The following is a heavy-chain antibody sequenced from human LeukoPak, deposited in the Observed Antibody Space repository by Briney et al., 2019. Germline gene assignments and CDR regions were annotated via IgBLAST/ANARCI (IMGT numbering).Heavy chain of an antibody. CDR1: GFTFSSYW. D-gene: IGHD3-16*01. CDR3: ARVMSASVWRTYGSYYYYYYMDV. Sequence: PGGSLRLSCAASGFTFSSYWMTWVRQAPGKGLEWVANIKQDGSEKYSVDSVKGRFTISRDNAKNSLYMQMNSLRVEDTAVYYCARVMSASVWRTYGSYYYYYYMDVWGKGTTVTVSS. CDR2: IKQDGSEK. V-gene: IGHV3-7*01. J-gene: IGHJ6*03.